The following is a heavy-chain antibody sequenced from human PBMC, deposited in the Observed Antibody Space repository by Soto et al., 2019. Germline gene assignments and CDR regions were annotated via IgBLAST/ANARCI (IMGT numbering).Heavy chain of an antibody. V-gene: IGHV3-21*01. CDR2: ISSSSSYI. CDR1: VFTFSSYS. D-gene: IGHD3-3*01. CDR3: AREKHDFSSGYTHSNAFDI. Sequence: EVQLVESGGGLVKPGGSLRLSCAASVFTFSSYSMNWVRQAPGKGLEWVSSISSSSSYIYYADSVKGRFTISRDNAKNSLYLQMKSLRAEDTAVYYCAREKHDFSSGYTHSNAFDIWGQGTMVTVSS. J-gene: IGHJ3*02.